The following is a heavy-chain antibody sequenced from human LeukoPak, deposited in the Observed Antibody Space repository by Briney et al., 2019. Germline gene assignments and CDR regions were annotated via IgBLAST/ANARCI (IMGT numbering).Heavy chain of an antibody. CDR2: ISGSGGST. Sequence: GGTLRLSCAASGFTFSSYGMSWVRQAPGKGLEWVSAISGSGGSTYYADSVKGRFTISRDNSKNTLYLQMNSLRAEDTAVYYCAGAMYGYYYYMGVWGKGTTVTVSS. V-gene: IGHV3-23*01. D-gene: IGHD2-8*01. CDR3: AGAMYGYYYYMGV. J-gene: IGHJ6*03. CDR1: GFTFSSYG.